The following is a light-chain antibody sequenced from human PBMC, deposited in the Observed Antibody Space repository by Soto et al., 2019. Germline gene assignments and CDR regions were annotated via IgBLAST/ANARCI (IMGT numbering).Light chain of an antibody. CDR3: ASYTSSSTSVI. J-gene: IGLJ2*01. Sequence: QSVLTQPASVSGSPGQSITISCTGTSSDVGGYKYVSWYQQHPDKAPKLIIFEVSNRPSGISSRFSGSKSGNTASLIISGLQAEDEADYYCASYTSSSTSVIFGRGTKLTVL. V-gene: IGLV2-14*01. CDR2: EVS. CDR1: SSDVGGYKY.